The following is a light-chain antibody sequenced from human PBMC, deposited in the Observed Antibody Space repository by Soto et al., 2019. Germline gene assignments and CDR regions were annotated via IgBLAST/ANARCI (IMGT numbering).Light chain of an antibody. CDR1: SSDVGGYIY. Sequence: QSALTQPASVSGSPGQSITISCTGTSSDVGGYIYVSWYQQHPGKAPKLMIYEVSNRPSGVSNRFSASKSGNTASLTISGLQAEDEADYYCSSYTSSSTQVFGTGTKVTVL. V-gene: IGLV2-14*01. J-gene: IGLJ1*01. CDR3: SSYTSSSTQV. CDR2: EVS.